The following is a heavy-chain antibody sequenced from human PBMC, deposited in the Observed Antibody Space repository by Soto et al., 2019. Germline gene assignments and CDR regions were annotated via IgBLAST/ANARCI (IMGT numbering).Heavy chain of an antibody. CDR3: ATYSVTMVYAIPNSYYFDY. Sequence: GASVKVSCKVSGYTLTELAMHWVRHAPGKGLEWMGGFDPEDGETIYAQKFQGRVTMTEDTSTDTAYMELSSLRSEDTAVYYCATYSVTMVYAIPNSYYFDYWGQGTLVTVSS. J-gene: IGHJ4*02. V-gene: IGHV1-24*01. D-gene: IGHD2-8*01. CDR1: GYTLTELA. CDR2: FDPEDGET.